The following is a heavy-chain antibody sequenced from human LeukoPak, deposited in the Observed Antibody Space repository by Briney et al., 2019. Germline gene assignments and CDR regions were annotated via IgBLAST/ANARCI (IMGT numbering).Heavy chain of an antibody. J-gene: IGHJ4*02. V-gene: IGHV3-30-3*01. Sequence: GGSLRLSCAASGFTFSSYAMHWVRQAPGKGLEWVAVISYDGSNKYYADSVKGRFTISRDNSKNTLYLQMNSLRAEDTAVYYCASSSHYDFWSGYPDYWGQGTLVTVSS. CDR1: GFTFSSYA. D-gene: IGHD3-3*01. CDR3: ASSSHYDFWSGYPDY. CDR2: ISYDGSNK.